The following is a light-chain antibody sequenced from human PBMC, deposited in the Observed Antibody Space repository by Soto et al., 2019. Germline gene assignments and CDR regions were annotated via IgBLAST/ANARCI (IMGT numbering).Light chain of an antibody. CDR3: QKYNRAPRT. CDR1: QGINNY. J-gene: IGKJ1*01. CDR2: AAS. V-gene: IGKV1-27*01. Sequence: DIQMTQSPSSLSASVGDRITITCRASQGINNYLAWYQQKPGKVPNLLIYAASILQSGVPSRFSGGGSGTEFTLTISNLQPEHVATYSCQKYNRAPRTFGQGTKVEIK.